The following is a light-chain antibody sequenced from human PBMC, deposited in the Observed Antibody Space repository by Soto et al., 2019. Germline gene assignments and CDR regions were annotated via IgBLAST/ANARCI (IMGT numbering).Light chain of an antibody. CDR2: AAS. CDR3: QQSYSTLPLT. J-gene: IGKJ4*01. CDR1: QSISSY. V-gene: IGKV1-39*01. Sequence: DIQMTKSPSSLSASVGDRVTITCRASQSISSYLNWYQQKPGKAPKLLIYAASSLQSGVPSRFSGSGSGTDFTLTISSLQPEDFATHHCQQSYSTLPLTFGGGTKVEIK.